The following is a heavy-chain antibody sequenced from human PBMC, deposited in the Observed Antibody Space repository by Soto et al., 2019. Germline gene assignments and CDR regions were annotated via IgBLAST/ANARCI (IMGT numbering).Heavy chain of an antibody. Sequence: GGSLRLSCAASGFTFDSYAMSWVRQAPGKGLEWVSAISGSGGSTYYADSVKSRFTISRDNSKNTLYLQMNSLRAEDTAIYYCAKDTIAASGLGPYGMDVWGQGTRVTVSS. J-gene: IGHJ6*02. D-gene: IGHD6-13*01. CDR1: GFTFDSYA. CDR3: AKDTIAASGLGPYGMDV. V-gene: IGHV3-23*01. CDR2: ISGSGGST.